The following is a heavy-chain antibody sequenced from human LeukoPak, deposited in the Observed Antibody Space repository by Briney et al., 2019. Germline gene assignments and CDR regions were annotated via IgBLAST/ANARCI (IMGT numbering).Heavy chain of an antibody. Sequence: SETLSLTCTVSGGSISNSYWSWIRQPPGKGLEWIGYINHRGSTNYNPSLKSRVSMSVDTSNNQFSLKLTSVTATDTATYFCARERTGGPDYWGQGTLVTVSS. CDR3: ARERTGGPDY. D-gene: IGHD2-8*02. V-gene: IGHV4-59*01. CDR2: INHRGST. CDR1: GGSISNSY. J-gene: IGHJ4*02.